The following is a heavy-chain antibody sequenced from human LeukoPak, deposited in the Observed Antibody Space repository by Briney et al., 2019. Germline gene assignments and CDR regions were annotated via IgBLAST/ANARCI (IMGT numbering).Heavy chain of an antibody. CDR3: ARVSFPAGIDY. V-gene: IGHV3-74*01. D-gene: IGHD1-1*01. CDR2: INSDGSST. CDR1: GGSISSYY. J-gene: IGHJ4*02. Sequence: ETLSLTCTVSGGSISSYYWSWIRQPPGKGLVWVSRINSDGSSTSYADSVKGRFTISRDNAKNTLYLQMNSLRAEDTAVYYCARVSFPAGIDYWGQGTLVTVSS.